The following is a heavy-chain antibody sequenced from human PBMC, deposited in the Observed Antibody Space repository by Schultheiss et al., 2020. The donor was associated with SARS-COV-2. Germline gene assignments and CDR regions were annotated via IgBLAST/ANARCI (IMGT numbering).Heavy chain of an antibody. D-gene: IGHD2-21*01. CDR1: GFTFSSYT. J-gene: IGHJ4*02. V-gene: IGHV3-21*04. CDR3: VRLIVPEGAADY. CDR2: ISSSSYYI. Sequence: GGSLRLSCAASGFTFSSYTMNWVRQAPGKGLEWVSSISSSSYYIYYADSVKGRFTISRDNAKNSLYLQMNSLRAEDTAMYYCVRLIVPEGAADYWGQGTLVTVSS.